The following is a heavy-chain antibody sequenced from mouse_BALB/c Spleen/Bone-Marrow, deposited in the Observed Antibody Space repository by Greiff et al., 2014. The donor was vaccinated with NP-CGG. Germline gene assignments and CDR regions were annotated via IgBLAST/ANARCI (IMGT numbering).Heavy chain of an antibody. CDR3: TRGITTGSAEFAY. D-gene: IGHD2-4*01. CDR2: IYPGNSDT. CDR1: GYTFTSYW. J-gene: IGHJ3*01. Sequence: EVQLQQSGTVLARPGASVKMSCKASGYTFTSYWMHWVKQRPGQGLEWIGTIYPGNSDTSYNQKFKGKAKLTAVTSTSTAYMELSSLTNEDSAVYYCTRGITTGSAEFAYWGQGTLVTVS. V-gene: IGHV1-5*01.